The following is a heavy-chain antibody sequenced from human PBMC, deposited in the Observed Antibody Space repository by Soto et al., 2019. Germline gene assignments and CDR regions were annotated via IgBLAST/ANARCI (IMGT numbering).Heavy chain of an antibody. V-gene: IGHV3-53*01. CDR3: VQTTGWPGFDF. CDR1: GFAVSSKY. J-gene: IGHJ4*02. Sequence: EVQLVESGGGVIQPGGSLRLSCAASGFAVSSKYMTWVRQAPGKGLEWASVSYGGGTTYYADSVKGRFTISRETSKNTLYLQRNSLRAEDTAVYYCVQTTGWPGFDFWGQGTLVTVSS. CDR2: SYGGGTT. D-gene: IGHD6-19*01.